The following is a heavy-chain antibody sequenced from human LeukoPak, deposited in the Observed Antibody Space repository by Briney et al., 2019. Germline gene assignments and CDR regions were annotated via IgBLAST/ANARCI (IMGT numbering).Heavy chain of an antibody. CDR3: ARDLHGYYYSGYYYYGMDV. J-gene: IGHJ6*02. V-gene: IGHV3-9*01. Sequence: GGSLRLSCAASGFTFDDYAMHWVRQAPGKGLEWVSGISWNSGSIGYADSVKGRFTISRDNSKNTLYLQMNSLRAEDTAVYYCARDLHGYYYSGYYYYGMDVWGQGTTVTVSS. D-gene: IGHD3-22*01. CDR1: GFTFDDYA. CDR2: ISWNSGSI.